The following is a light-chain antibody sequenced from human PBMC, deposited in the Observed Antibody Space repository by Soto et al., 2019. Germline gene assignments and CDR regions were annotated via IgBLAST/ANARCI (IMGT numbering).Light chain of an antibody. Sequence: DIQMTQSPSTLSASVGDRVTIICRASQSISTWLAWYQLKPGKAPKLLIYDASNLEAGVPSRFRGSGSGTDFTFTISRLQPEDIATYYCQQYENLPTFGQGTRLEIK. CDR1: QSISTW. CDR2: DAS. CDR3: QQYENLPT. V-gene: IGKV1-5*02. J-gene: IGKJ5*01.